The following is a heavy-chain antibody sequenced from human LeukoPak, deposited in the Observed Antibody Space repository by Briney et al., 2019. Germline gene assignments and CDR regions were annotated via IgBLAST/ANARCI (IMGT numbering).Heavy chain of an antibody. Sequence: GGSLRLSCAAAGFTFSDRYMSWIRQAPGQGMEWVAYISPNSNTIHYADSVKGRFTISRDNAKNSLYLQMNSLRAEDTAVYYCARGGLGNSDWGQGTLVTVSS. V-gene: IGHV3-11*04. CDR3: ARGGLGNSD. CDR2: ISPNSNTI. J-gene: IGHJ4*02. D-gene: IGHD4-23*01. CDR1: GFTFSDRY.